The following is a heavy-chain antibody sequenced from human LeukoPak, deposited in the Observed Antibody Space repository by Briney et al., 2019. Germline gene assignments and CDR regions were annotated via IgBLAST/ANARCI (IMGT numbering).Heavy chain of an antibody. CDR3: AKDTYYYDSSGLRFDY. CDR1: GFTFSSNS. CDR2: ISSDTTHT. J-gene: IGHJ4*02. Sequence: GGSLRLSCAASGFTFSSNSMNWVRQAPGKGLERVALISSDTTHTFYGDSVKGRFTISRDNSKNTLYLQMNSLRAEDTAVYYCAKDTYYYDSSGLRFDYWGQGTLVTVSS. D-gene: IGHD3-22*01. V-gene: IGHV3-21*01.